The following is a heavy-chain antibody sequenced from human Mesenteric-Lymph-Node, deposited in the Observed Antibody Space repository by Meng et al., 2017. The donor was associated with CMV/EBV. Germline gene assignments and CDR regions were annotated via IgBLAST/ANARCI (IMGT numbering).Heavy chain of an antibody. J-gene: IGHJ4*02. CDR1: GLGFGAYG. D-gene: IGHD2-15*01. Sequence: WVVSGLGFGAYGMHWVRQAPGEGLEWVAVTWSDGSRRYYVDSVKGRFTISKDTSKNTLYLQMNGLRAEDTAVYYCARDHSDGLFYPDYWGQGILVTVSS. V-gene: IGHV3-33*01. CDR2: TWSDGSRR. CDR3: ARDHSDGLFYPDY.